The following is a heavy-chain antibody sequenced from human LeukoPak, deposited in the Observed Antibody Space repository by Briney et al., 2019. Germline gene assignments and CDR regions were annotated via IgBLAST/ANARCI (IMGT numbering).Heavy chain of an antibody. V-gene: IGHV3-11*04. J-gene: IGHJ1*01. CDR2: ISSSGSTT. CDR1: GFTFTDYY. D-gene: IGHD3-10*01. CDR3: ARVYYGSGKGYFQD. Sequence: GGSLRLSCAASGFTFTDYYMSWFRQAPGEGLEWVSYISSSGSTTHYADSVKGRFNISRDNAKNSLYLQMNSLRAEDTAVYYCARVYYGSGKGYFQDWGQGTLITVSS.